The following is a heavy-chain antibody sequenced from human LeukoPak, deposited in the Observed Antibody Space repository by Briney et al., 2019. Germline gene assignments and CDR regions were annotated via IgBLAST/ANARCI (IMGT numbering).Heavy chain of an antibody. Sequence: HGESLKISCKGSGYSFTSYWIGWVRQMPGKGLKWMGIIYPGDSDARYSPSFQGQVTISADKSISTAYLQWSSLKASDTAMYYCARGYYYDSSGSPPWDAFDIWGQGTMVTVSS. CDR3: ARGYYYDSSGSPPWDAFDI. V-gene: IGHV5-51*01. D-gene: IGHD3-22*01. J-gene: IGHJ3*02. CDR2: IYPGDSDA. CDR1: GYSFTSYW.